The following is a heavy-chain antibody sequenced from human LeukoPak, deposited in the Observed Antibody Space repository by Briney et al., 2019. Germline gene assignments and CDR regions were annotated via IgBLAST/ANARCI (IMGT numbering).Heavy chain of an antibody. D-gene: IGHD3-22*01. CDR2: IIPILDIA. V-gene: IGHV1-69*02. J-gene: IGHJ6*02. CDR3: ASPYYYDSSGYYGDYYYGMDV. Sequence: SVKVSCKASGGTFSSYTISWVRQAPGQGLEWVGRIIPILDIANYAQRFQGRVTITAGKSTSTAYMELSSLRSEDTAVYYCASPYYYDSSGYYGDYYYGMDVWGQGTTVTVSS. CDR1: GGTFSSYT.